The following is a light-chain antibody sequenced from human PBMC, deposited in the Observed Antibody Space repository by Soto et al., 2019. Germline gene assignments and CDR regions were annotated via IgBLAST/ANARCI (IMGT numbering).Light chain of an antibody. CDR2: DAS. CDR3: QQRSKWPLT. Sequence: EIVLTQSSVTLSLCLGEGATRSCWASQSVTDFLAWYQQKPGQAPRLLIYDASNRATGIPARFSGSGSGTDFTLTISSLEPEDFAVYYCQQRSKWPLTFGGGTKVDIK. V-gene: IGKV3-11*01. J-gene: IGKJ4*01. CDR1: QSVTDF.